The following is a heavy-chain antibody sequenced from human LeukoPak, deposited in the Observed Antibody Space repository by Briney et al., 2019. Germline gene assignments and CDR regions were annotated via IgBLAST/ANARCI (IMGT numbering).Heavy chain of an antibody. CDR3: ARERGYDILDAFDV. CDR1: GFTFSAYT. CDR2: MSSTRSSI. D-gene: IGHD3-9*01. J-gene: IGHJ3*01. Sequence: PGGSLRLSCAASGFTFSAYTMNWVRQAPGKGLEWVSSMSSTRSSIYYAGSVKGRFTISRDNANNSLYLQMNSLRPEDTAVYYCARERGYDILDAFDVWGQGTMVTVSS. V-gene: IGHV3-21*01.